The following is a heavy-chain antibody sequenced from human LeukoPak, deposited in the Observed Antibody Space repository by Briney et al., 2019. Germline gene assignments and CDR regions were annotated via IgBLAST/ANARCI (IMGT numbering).Heavy chain of an antibody. J-gene: IGHJ4*02. CDR3: ARDLEYYFDY. CDR2: ISYDGSNK. D-gene: IGHD3-3*01. Sequence: PGGSLRLPCAASGFTFSSYAMHWVRQAPGKGLEWVAVISYDGSNKYYADSVKGRFTISRDNSKNTLYLQMNSLRAEDTAVYYCARDLEYYFDYWGQGTLVTVSS. CDR1: GFTFSSYA. V-gene: IGHV3-30*04.